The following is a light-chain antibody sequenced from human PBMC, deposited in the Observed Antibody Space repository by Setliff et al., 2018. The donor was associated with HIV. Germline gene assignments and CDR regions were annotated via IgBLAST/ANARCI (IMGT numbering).Light chain of an antibody. CDR1: GRDIGGYNY. CDR3: SSYTSTRAYV. J-gene: IGLJ1*01. Sequence: QSVLTQPASVSGSPGQSITISCIGTGRDIGGYNYVSWYQQHTGKAPKLIIYGVTKRSSGVSNRFSGSKAGNTASLTISGLQAEDEADYYCSSYTSTRAYVFGTGTKVTVL. V-gene: IGLV2-14*03. CDR2: GVT.